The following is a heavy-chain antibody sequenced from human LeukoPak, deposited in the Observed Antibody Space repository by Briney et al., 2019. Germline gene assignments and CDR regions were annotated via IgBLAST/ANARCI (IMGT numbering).Heavy chain of an antibody. CDR3: AREAAGGTKGVSGTFDI. Sequence: GGSLRLSCAASGFTFSDYNMRWIRQAPGKGLEWVSSISRSGSTKYYADSVKGRFTISRDNAKNSLFLQMNSLRAEDTAVYNCAREAAGGTKGVSGTFDIWGQGTMVTVSS. CDR1: GFTFSDYN. CDR2: ISRSGSTK. D-gene: IGHD6-13*01. J-gene: IGHJ3*02. V-gene: IGHV3-11*01.